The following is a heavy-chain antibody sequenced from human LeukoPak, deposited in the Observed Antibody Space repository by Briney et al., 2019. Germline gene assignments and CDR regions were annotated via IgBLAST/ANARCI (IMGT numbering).Heavy chain of an antibody. CDR2: IYYSGST. J-gene: IGHJ3*02. V-gene: IGHV4-59*01. CDR3: ARERSKREGAFDI. D-gene: IGHD1-1*01. CDR1: GGSISSYY. Sequence: PSETLSLTCTVSGGSISSYYWSWIRQPPGKGLEWIGYIYYSGSTNYNPSLKSRVTISVDTSKNQFSLKLSSVTAADTAVYYCARERSKREGAFDIWGQGTMVTVSS.